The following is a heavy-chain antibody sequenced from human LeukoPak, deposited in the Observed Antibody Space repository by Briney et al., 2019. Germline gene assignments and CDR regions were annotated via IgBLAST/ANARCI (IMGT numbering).Heavy chain of an antibody. Sequence: GGSLRLSCAASGFTFDDYGMHWVRQAPGKGLEWVSGISSNSGGIGYADSVKGRFSISRDNAKNSLYLQMNSLRAEDTAVYYCAKAAWFGESFDYWGQGTLVTVSS. CDR3: AKAAWFGESFDY. CDR1: GFTFDDYG. CDR2: ISSNSGGI. J-gene: IGHJ4*02. V-gene: IGHV3-9*01. D-gene: IGHD3-10*01.